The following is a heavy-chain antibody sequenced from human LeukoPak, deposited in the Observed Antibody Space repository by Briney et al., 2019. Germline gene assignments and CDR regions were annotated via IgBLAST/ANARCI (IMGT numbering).Heavy chain of an antibody. Sequence: SETLSLTCAVYGGSFSGYYWSWIRQPPGKGLEWIGEINHSGSTNYNPSLKSRVTISVDTSKNQFSLKLSSVTAAATAVYYCARAGLLVRGVTLRYFDLWGRGTLVTVSS. CDR2: INHSGST. V-gene: IGHV4-34*01. CDR3: ARAGLLVRGVTLRYFDL. J-gene: IGHJ2*01. D-gene: IGHD3-10*01. CDR1: GGSFSGYY.